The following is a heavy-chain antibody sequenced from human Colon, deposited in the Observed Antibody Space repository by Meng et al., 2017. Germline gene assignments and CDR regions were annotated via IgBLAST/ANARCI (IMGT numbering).Heavy chain of an antibody. CDR2: IKTDGVGT. D-gene: IGHD6-13*01. CDR1: GFTFSRYW. Sequence: GESLKISCAASGFTFSRYWMHWVRQAPGKGLVWVSRIKTDGVGTSYADSVKGRFTISRDNAKSTLYLQMNSLTAEDTAVYFCARGVGVEVAGTLDYWGQGTLVTVSS. J-gene: IGHJ4*02. CDR3: ARGVGVEVAGTLDY. V-gene: IGHV3-74*03.